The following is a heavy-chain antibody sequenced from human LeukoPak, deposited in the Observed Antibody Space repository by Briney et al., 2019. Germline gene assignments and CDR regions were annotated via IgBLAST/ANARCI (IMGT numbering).Heavy chain of an antibody. J-gene: IGHJ3*02. CDR3: ARDTPLYADSPDAFDI. CDR2: IGSSGSTV. CDR1: GFSFSSYE. Sequence: GGSLRLSCAASGFSFSSYEMNWVRQAPGKGLEWVTYIGSSGSTVYYADSVKGRFTTSRDNAKNSLYLQMNSLRDEDTAVYYCARDTPLYADSPDAFDIWGQGAMVTVSS. V-gene: IGHV3-48*03. D-gene: IGHD2/OR15-2a*01.